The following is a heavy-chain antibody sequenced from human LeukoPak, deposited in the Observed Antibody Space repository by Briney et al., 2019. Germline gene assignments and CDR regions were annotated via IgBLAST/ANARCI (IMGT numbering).Heavy chain of an antibody. Sequence: GSLRLSCTVSGFTLSTYSLNWVRRAPGKGLEWASSISSSSSYIYYADSVKGRFTISRDNAKNSLYLQMNSLRAEDTAVYYCARYQGSSWGSDYWGQGTLVTVSS. CDR2: ISSSSSYI. D-gene: IGHD6-13*01. V-gene: IGHV3-21*01. CDR3: ARYQGSSWGSDY. CDR1: GFTLSTYS. J-gene: IGHJ4*02.